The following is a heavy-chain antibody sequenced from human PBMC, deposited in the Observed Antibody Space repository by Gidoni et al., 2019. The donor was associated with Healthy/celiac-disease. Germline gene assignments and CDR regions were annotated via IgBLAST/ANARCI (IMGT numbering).Heavy chain of an antibody. V-gene: IGHV4-31*03. CDR2: IYYSGST. D-gene: IGHD1-1*01. J-gene: IGHJ6*02. CDR1: GGSISSGGYY. CDR3: ARTTSYYGMDV. Sequence: QVQLQESGPGLVKPSQPLSLTCTVSGGSISSGGYYWSWSRQHPGKGLEWIGYIYYSGSTYYNPSLKSRVTISVDTSKNQFSLKLSSVTAADTAVYYCARTTSYYGMDVWGQGTTVTVSS.